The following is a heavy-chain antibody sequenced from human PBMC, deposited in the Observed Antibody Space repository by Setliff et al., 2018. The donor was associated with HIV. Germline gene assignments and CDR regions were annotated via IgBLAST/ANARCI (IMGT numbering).Heavy chain of an antibody. V-gene: IGHV4-39*07. Sequence: SETLSLTCAVYGASISNSNSYWGWIRQPPGKRLEWLGSIYQSGSTSYNPSLSSRLTISVDTSRNQFSLNLTSLTTADTAMYYCARSYYDFWNGLPRSFDVWGQGTMVTVSS. J-gene: IGHJ3*01. CDR3: ARSYYDFWNGLPRSFDV. CDR2: IYQSGST. CDR1: GASISNSNSY. D-gene: IGHD3-3*01.